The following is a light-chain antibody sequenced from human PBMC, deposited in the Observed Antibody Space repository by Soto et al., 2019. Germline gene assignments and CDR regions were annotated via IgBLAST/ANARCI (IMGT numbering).Light chain of an antibody. Sequence: IQVTQSPYSLSSSVGDRLTITCRTSQGIRSALGWYQQKPGKVPQLLIYAASTLQSGLPSRFSGSGSGTEFTLTISSLQPDDFATYYCQPYDTYWTLGKGTKVDIK. V-gene: IGKV1-17*01. CDR2: AAS. CDR1: QGIRSA. CDR3: QPYDTYWT. J-gene: IGKJ1*01.